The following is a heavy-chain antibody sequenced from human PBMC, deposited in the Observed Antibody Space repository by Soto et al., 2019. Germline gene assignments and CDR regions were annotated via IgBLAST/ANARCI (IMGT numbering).Heavy chain of an antibody. V-gene: IGHV2-5*02. CDR2: IYWDDDK. D-gene: IGHD4-17*01. CDR3: AHRTTPVTWSFDP. CDR1: GFSLTTSGVG. J-gene: IGHJ5*02. Sequence: QITLKESGPTLVKPTQTLTLTCTFSGFSLTTSGVGVGWIRQPPGKALEWLALIYWDDDKRYSPSLKSRLTLTHDTSINLVVLTMTTLDPADTPTYFWAHRTTPVTWSFDPWGQGTLVPVS.